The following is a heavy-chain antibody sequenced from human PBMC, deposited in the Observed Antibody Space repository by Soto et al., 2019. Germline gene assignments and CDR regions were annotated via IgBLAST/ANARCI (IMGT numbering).Heavy chain of an antibody. CDR2: IIPILGIA. Sequence: ASVKVSCKASGGTFSSYTISWVRQAPGQGLEWMGRIIPILGIANYAQKFQGRVTITADKSTSTAYMELSSLRSEDTAVYYCARVGGGGDPFDYWGQGTLVTVSS. CDR1: GGTFSSYT. V-gene: IGHV1-69*02. D-gene: IGHD4-17*01. J-gene: IGHJ4*02. CDR3: ARVGGGGDPFDY.